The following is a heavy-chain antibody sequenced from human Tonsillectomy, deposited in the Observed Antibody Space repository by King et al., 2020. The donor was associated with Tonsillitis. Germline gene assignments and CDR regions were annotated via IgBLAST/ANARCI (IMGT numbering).Heavy chain of an antibody. CDR2: ISYDGTNK. CDR3: AGFDSGGYYGGFDY. D-gene: IGHD3-22*01. Sequence: QLVQSGGGVVQPGPSLRLSCAASGFTFSSYAMHWVRQAPDKGLEWVADISYDGTNKHYADSVKGRFTISRDNSKNTLYLQMHSLRAEDTAVYYCAGFDSGGYYGGFDYWGQGTLVTVSS. V-gene: IGHV3-30*04. J-gene: IGHJ4*02. CDR1: GFTFSSYA.